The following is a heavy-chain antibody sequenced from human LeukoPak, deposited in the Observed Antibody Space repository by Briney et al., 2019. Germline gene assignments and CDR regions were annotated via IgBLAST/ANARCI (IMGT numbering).Heavy chain of an antibody. Sequence: PSETLSLTCTVSGGSISSYYWSWIRQPPGKGLEWIGYIYYSGSTNYNPSLKSRVTISVDTSKNQFSLKLSSVTAADTAVYYCPRLFGGPYFDWQREGVGYLEYCGQGTLVTASS. D-gene: IGHD3-9*01. V-gene: IGHV4-59*01. CDR3: PRLFGGPYFDWQREGVGYLEY. CDR2: IYYSGST. CDR1: GGSISSYY. J-gene: IGHJ4*02.